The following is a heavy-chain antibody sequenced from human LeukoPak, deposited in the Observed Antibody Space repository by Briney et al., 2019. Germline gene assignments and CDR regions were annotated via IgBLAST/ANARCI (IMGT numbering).Heavy chain of an antibody. V-gene: IGHV3-21*04. CDR2: ISSSSSYI. D-gene: IGHD3-22*01. Sequence: GGSLRLSCAASGFTFSSYSMNWVRQAPGKGLEWVSSISSSSSYIYYADSVKGRFTISRDNSKNTLYLQMNSLRAEDTAVYYCASPHFYDSSGYYSYWGQGTLVTVSS. J-gene: IGHJ4*02. CDR3: ASPHFYDSSGYYSY. CDR1: GFTFSSYS.